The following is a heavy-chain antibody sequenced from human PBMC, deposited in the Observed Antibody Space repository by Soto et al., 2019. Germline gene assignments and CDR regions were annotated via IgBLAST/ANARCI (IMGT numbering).Heavy chain of an antibody. CDR1: GGTFSSYA. D-gene: IGHD6-19*01. Sequence: QVQLVQSGAEVKKPGSSVKVSCKASGGTFSSYAISWVRQAPGQGLEWMGGIIPIFGTANYAQKFQGRVTITADESTSTAYMELSSLRSEDTAVYYCARDFRLGDRSGWVNWFDPWGQGTLVTVSS. CDR2: IIPIFGTA. V-gene: IGHV1-69*01. J-gene: IGHJ5*02. CDR3: ARDFRLGDRSGWVNWFDP.